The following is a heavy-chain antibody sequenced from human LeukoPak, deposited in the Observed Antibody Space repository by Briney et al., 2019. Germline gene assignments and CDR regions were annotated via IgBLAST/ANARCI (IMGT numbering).Heavy chain of an antibody. CDR2: IFPSGGEI. Sequence: GGSLRLSCAASGFTFSTFAMIWVRQPPGKGLEWVSSIFPSGGEIHYADSVRGRFTISRDNSKNTLYLQMNSLRAEDTAVYYCAKSLARVMEAFDIWGQGTMVTVSS. D-gene: IGHD2-21*01. CDR3: AKSLARVMEAFDI. CDR1: GFTFSTFA. J-gene: IGHJ3*02. V-gene: IGHV3-23*01.